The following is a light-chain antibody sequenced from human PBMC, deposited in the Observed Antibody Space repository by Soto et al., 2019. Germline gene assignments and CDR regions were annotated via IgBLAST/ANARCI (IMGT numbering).Light chain of an antibody. CDR2: AGS. J-gene: IGLJ1*01. CDR1: RSDVGSYNL. V-gene: IGLV2-23*03. Sequence: QSALTQPASVSGSPRQSITLSGTGTRSDVGSYNLVSWYQQHPGKAPKLMIYAGSKRPSGVSNRFAGSKSGNTASLTISGLQAEDEADEYCCSHAGSSTFAYVFGTGTKLTVL. CDR3: CSHAGSSTFAYV.